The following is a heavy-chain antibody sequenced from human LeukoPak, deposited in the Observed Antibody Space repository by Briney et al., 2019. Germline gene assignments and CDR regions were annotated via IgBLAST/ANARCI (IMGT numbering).Heavy chain of an antibody. CDR3: ARANMVRGVGLFFDRNWFDP. CDR2: INPNSGGT. J-gene: IGHJ5*02. CDR1: GYTFTGYY. V-gene: IGHV1-2*02. D-gene: IGHD3-10*01. Sequence: ASVKVSCKASGYTFTGYYIHWVRQAPGQGLEWMGWINPNSGGTNYQGRVTMTRDTSITTAYMELSRLTSDDTAVYYCARANMVRGVGLFFDRNWFDPWGQGTLVTVSS.